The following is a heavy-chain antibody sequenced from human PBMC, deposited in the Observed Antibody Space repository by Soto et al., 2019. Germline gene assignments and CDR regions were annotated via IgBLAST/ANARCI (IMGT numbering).Heavy chain of an antibody. J-gene: IGHJ6*02. Sequence: GASVKVSCKASGYTFTNYGIRWVRQAPGQGLEWMGWINAFNGNTDYIQKFQGRVTMTTDTSTSTAYMELRSLKSDDTAVYYCARDAGESILSIRGARYKYYGMDVWGQGTTVTVSS. D-gene: IGHD1-26*01. CDR2: INAFNGNT. CDR3: ARDAGESILSIRGARYKYYGMDV. CDR1: GYTFTNYG. V-gene: IGHV1-18*01.